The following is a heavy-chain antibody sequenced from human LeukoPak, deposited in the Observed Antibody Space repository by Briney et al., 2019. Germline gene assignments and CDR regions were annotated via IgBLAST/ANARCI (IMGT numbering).Heavy chain of an antibody. Sequence: GGSLRLSCAESGFTFSSYSMNWVRQAPGKGLEWVSSISSSSSYIYYADSVKGRFTISRDNAKNSLYLQMNSLRAEDTAVYYCARDYDSSGLDAFDIWGQGTMVTVSS. CDR3: ARDYDSSGLDAFDI. J-gene: IGHJ3*02. V-gene: IGHV3-21*01. CDR2: ISSSSSYI. D-gene: IGHD3-22*01. CDR1: GFTFSSYS.